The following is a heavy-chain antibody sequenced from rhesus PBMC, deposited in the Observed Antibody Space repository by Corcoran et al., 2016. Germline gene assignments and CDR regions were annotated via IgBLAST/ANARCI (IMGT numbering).Heavy chain of an antibody. J-gene: IGHJ6*01. Sequence: QVQLVQSGAEIKQPGASVKLSCKASGYTFTSYYMHWVRQGPGQGLEWIDLVSPYNGNNSSAQHSQGRGTIPTDTSTSTGYMQLGSLISEDTAVYYCTTATGTYGLDSWGQGVVVTVSS. CDR3: TTATGTYGLDS. CDR1: GYTFTSYY. D-gene: IGHD1-26*01. V-gene: IGHV1-1*01. CDR2: VSPYNGNN.